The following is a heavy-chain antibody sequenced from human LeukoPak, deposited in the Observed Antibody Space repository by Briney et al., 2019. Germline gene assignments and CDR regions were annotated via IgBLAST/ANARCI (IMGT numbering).Heavy chain of an antibody. CDR2: ISSDGTSA. CDR1: GFTFSSYW. J-gene: IGHJ4*02. CDR3: AREGDSSGYYAFGY. D-gene: IGHD3-22*01. Sequence: GGSLRLSCAASGFTFSSYWMHWVRQTPGKGPVWVSRISSDGTSATYADSVRGQFTISRDNAKNTLYLQMNSLRAEDTAVYYCAREGDSSGYYAFGYWGQGTLVTVSS. V-gene: IGHV3-74*01.